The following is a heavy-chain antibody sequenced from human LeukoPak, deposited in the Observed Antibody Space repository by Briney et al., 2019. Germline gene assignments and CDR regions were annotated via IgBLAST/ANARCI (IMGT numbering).Heavy chain of an antibody. J-gene: IGHJ4*02. Sequence: SETLSLTCAVYGGSFSGYYWSWIRQLPGKGLEWIGEINHSGSTNYNPSLKSRVTISVDTSKNQFSLKLSSVTAADTAVYYCARGGYCSSTSCHVDYWGQGTLVTVSS. D-gene: IGHD2-2*01. CDR1: GGSFSGYY. CDR3: ARGGYCSSTSCHVDY. CDR2: INHSGST. V-gene: IGHV4-34*01.